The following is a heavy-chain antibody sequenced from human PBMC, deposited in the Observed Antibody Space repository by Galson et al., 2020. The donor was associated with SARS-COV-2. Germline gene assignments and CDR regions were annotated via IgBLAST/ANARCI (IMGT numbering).Heavy chain of an antibody. Sequence: GGSLRLSCAASGFTVNNNYMTWVRQAPGKGLESISLLYSDGSRSYADSVKGRFAISRDSSKNTLYLQMNSLRAEDTALYYCAAPGEATIDFEYWGQGTLVTVSS. V-gene: IGHV3-66*01. CDR3: AAPGEATIDFEY. D-gene: IGHD5-12*01. CDR2: LYSDGSR. CDR1: GFTVNNNY. J-gene: IGHJ4*02.